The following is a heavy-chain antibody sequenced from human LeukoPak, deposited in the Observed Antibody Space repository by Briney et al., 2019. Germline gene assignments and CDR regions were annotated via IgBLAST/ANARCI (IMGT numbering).Heavy chain of an antibody. V-gene: IGHV4-34*01. CDR2: INHSGST. CDR1: GGSFSGYY. D-gene: IGHD6-13*01. J-gene: IGHJ5*02. CDR3: ARVKKAAAFNWFDP. Sequence: SETLSLTCAVYGGSFSGYYWSWIRQPPGKGPEWIGEINHSGSTNYNPSLKSRVTISVDTSKNQFSLKLSSVTAADTAVYYCARVKKAAAFNWFDPWGQGTLVTVSS.